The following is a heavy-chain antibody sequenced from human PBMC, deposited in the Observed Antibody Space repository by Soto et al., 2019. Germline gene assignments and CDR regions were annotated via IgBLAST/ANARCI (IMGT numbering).Heavy chain of an antibody. CDR1: GGSFSGYY. V-gene: IGHV4-34*01. Sequence: QVQLQQWGAGLLKPSETLSLTCAVYGGSFSGYYWSWIRQPPGKGLEWIGEINHSGSTNYNPSLKSRVTISVDTSKNQFSLKLSSVTAADTAVYYCARTPKISLADYYYYGMDVWGQGTTVTVSS. CDR3: ARTPKISLADYYYYGMDV. CDR2: INHSGST. J-gene: IGHJ6*02. D-gene: IGHD2-15*01.